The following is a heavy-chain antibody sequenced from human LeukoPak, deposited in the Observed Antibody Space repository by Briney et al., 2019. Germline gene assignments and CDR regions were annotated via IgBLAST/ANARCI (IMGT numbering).Heavy chain of an antibody. V-gene: IGHV4-39*01. CDR3: ARRYDFWSGYLGAAFDI. J-gene: IGHJ3*02. D-gene: IGHD3-3*01. CDR1: GGSISSSSYY. Sequence: SETLSLTCTVSGGSISSSSYYWGWIRQPPGKGLEWIGSIYYSGSTYYNPSLKSRVTISVDTSKNQFSLKLSSVTAADTAVYYCARRYDFWSGYLGAAFDIWGQGTMVTVSS. CDR2: IYYSGST.